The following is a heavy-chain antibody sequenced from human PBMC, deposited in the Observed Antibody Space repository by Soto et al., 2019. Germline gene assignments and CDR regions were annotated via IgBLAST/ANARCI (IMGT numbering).Heavy chain of an antibody. D-gene: IGHD2-15*01. CDR1: GYSFTTHD. J-gene: IGHJ4*02. V-gene: IGHV1-18*01. CDR3: ARDDLNRGGKYFDY. CDR2: ISTDRGDT. Sequence: ASVKVSCKASGYSFTTHDITWLRQTPGKGLEWVGGISTDRGDTIYPQNLQGRVTMTTDSSTSTVYMELKSLRSDDTAVYYCARDDLNRGGKYFDYWGQGTLVTVSS.